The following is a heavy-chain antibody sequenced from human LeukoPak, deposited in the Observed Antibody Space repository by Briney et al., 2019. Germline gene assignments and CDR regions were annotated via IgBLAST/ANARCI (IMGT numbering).Heavy chain of an antibody. CDR3: ARGKKARRTIFGVVIAYNWFDP. J-gene: IGHJ5*02. CDR2: MNPNSGNT. D-gene: IGHD3-3*01. Sequence: ASAKVSCKASGYTFTSDDINCVRDATGQGLEWMGWMNPNSGNTGYAQKFHGRVTMTRNTSISTAYPELSSLRSEDTAVYYCARGKKARRTIFGVVIAYNWFDPWGQGTLVTVSS. CDR1: GYTFTSDD. V-gene: IGHV1-8*01.